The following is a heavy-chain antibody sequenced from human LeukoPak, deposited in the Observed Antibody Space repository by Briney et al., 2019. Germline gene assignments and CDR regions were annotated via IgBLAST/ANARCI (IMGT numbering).Heavy chain of an antibody. Sequence: SETLSLTCAVSGYSISSGYYWGWIRQPPGKGLEWIGSIYHSGSTYYNPSLKSRVTISVDTSKNQFSPKLSSVTAADTAVYYCARLGVVPAAISIDYWGQGTLVTVSS. J-gene: IGHJ4*02. CDR3: ARLGVVPAAISIDY. CDR1: GYSISSGYY. V-gene: IGHV4-38-2*01. D-gene: IGHD2-2*02. CDR2: IYHSGST.